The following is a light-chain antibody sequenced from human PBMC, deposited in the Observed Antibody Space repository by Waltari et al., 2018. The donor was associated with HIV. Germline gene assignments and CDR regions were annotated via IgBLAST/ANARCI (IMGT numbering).Light chain of an antibody. CDR2: DNN. Sequence: QSVLTPPPSVSAAPGQTVTISCSGSSSTLANDYVSWYQHVPGAAPKLLIYDNNKRPSGIPDRFSGSKSGTSATLDITGLQTGDEADYYCGTWDPRLSVGVFGGGTKLTVL. CDR3: GTWDPRLSVGV. CDR1: SSTLANDY. V-gene: IGLV1-51*01. J-gene: IGLJ2*01.